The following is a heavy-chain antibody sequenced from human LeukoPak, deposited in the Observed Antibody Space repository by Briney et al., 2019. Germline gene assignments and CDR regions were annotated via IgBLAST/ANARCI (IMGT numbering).Heavy chain of an antibody. D-gene: IGHD3-3*01. J-gene: IGHJ4*02. Sequence: PGGSLRLSCAASGFTFSSYAMSWVRQAPGKGLEWVAVISYDGSNKYHADSVKGRFTISRDNSKNTLYLQMNSLRAEDTAVYYCARDSPVFDFWSGYRSEYYFDYWGQGTLVTVSS. CDR3: ARDSPVFDFWSGYRSEYYFDY. CDR1: GFTFSSYA. V-gene: IGHV3-30-3*01. CDR2: ISYDGSNK.